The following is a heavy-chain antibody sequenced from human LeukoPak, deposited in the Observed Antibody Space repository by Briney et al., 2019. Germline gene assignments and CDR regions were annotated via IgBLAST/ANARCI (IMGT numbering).Heavy chain of an antibody. CDR3: ARVDTIFGVVIPYFDY. D-gene: IGHD3-3*01. CDR2: IIPIFGTA. CDR1: GGTFSSYA. Sequence: SVKVSCKAPGGTFSSYAISWVRQAPGQGLEWMGRIIPIFGTANYAQKFQGRVTITTDESTSTAYMELSSLRSEDTAVYYCARVDTIFGVVIPYFDYWGQGTLVTVSS. V-gene: IGHV1-69*05. J-gene: IGHJ4*02.